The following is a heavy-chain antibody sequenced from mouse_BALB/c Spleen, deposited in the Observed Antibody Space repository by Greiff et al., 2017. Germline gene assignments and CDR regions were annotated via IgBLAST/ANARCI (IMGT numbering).Heavy chain of an antibody. V-gene: IGHV1-4*01. Sequence: QVHVKQSGAELARPGASVKMSCKASGYTFTSYTMHWVKQRPGQGLEWIGYINPSSGYTNYNQKFKDKATLTADKSSSTAYMQLSSLTSEDSAVYYCARRDLLWSMFAYWGQGTLVTVSA. CDR1: GYTFTSYT. J-gene: IGHJ3*01. CDR3: ARRDLLWSMFAY. D-gene: IGHD2-1*01. CDR2: INPSSGYT.